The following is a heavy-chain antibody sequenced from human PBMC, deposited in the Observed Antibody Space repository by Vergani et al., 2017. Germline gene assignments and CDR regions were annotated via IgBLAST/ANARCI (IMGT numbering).Heavy chain of an antibody. CDR3: ARDDSGMTIGSWHMDV. CDR2: IIPIFGTA. Sequence: QVQLVQSGAEVKKPGSSVKVSCKASGGTFSSYAISWVRQAPGQGLEWMGGIIPIFGTANYAQKFQGRVTITADESTITAYMELSSLRSEDTAVYYCARDDSGMTIGSWHMDVWGKGPRSPSP. V-gene: IGHV1-69*01. CDR1: GGTFSSYA. D-gene: IGHD5-12*01. J-gene: IGHJ6*03.